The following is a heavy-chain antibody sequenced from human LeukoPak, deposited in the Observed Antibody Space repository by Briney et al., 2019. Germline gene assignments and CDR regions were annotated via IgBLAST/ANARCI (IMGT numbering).Heavy chain of an antibody. CDR2: IGTYNGNP. CDR1: GYTFTNYA. J-gene: IGHJ3*01. CDR3: AREDPGGAFDV. V-gene: IGHV1-18*01. Sequence: GASVKVSCKASGYTFTNYAISWVGPAPGQGLEWMGWIGTYNGNPDYTQRLQGRVTMTTDTSTSTAYMELRSLKSDGTAVYYCAREDPGGAFDVWGRGTMVTVSS. D-gene: IGHD3-16*01.